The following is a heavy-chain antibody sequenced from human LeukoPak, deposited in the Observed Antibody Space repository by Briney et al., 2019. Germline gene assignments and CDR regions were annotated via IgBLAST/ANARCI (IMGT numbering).Heavy chain of an antibody. Sequence: GASVKVSRKASGYTFTSYGISWVRQAPGQGLEWMGWISAYNGNTNYAQNLQGRVTMTTDTSTSTAYMELRSLRSDDTAVYYCARDPEATVVTPVDYWGQGTLVTVSS. CDR3: ARDPEATVVTPVDY. V-gene: IGHV1-18*01. CDR1: GYTFTSYG. D-gene: IGHD4-23*01. J-gene: IGHJ4*02. CDR2: ISAYNGNT.